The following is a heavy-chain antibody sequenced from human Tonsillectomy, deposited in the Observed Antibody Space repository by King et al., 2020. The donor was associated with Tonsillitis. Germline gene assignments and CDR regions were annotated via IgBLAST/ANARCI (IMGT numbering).Heavy chain of an antibody. D-gene: IGHD1-1*01. Sequence: VQLVQSGAEVKKPGESLRISCKGSGYSFTSYWISWVRQMPGKGLEWMGRIDPSDSYTNYSPSFQGHVTISADKSISTAYLQWSSLKASDTAMYYCARPRRERRYYYGMDVWGQGTTVTVSS. J-gene: IGHJ6*02. V-gene: IGHV5-10-1*03. CDR1: GYSFTSYW. CDR3: ARPRRERRYYYGMDV. CDR2: IDPSDSYT.